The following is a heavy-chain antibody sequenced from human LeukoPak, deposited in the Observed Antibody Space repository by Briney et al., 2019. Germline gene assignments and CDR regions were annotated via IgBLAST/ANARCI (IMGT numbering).Heavy chain of an antibody. CDR3: VKVIVTTSEKGGAFHI. D-gene: IGHD5-12*01. V-gene: IGHV3-23*01. Sequence: GGSPRLSCAASGFTFSSYAMTWVRQAPGKGLEWVSTISGNGGSTYYADSVKGRFTISRDNSKNTLYLQMNSLRVEDTAVYYCVKVIVTTSEKGGAFHIWGQGTMVTVSS. CDR2: ISGNGGST. CDR1: GFTFSSYA. J-gene: IGHJ3*02.